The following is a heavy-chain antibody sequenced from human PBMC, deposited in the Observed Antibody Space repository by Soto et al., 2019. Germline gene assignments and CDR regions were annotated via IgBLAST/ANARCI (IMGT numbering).Heavy chain of an antibody. Sequence: SETLSLTCTVSGGSISSGGYYWSWIRQPPGKGLEWIGYIYYSGSTNYNPSLKSRVTISVDTSKNQFSLKLSSVTAADTAVYYCARFKGGYAYYYYYYGMDVWGQGTTVTVSS. D-gene: IGHD5-12*01. V-gene: IGHV4-61*08. J-gene: IGHJ6*02. CDR2: IYYSGST. CDR3: ARFKGGYAYYYYYYGMDV. CDR1: GGSISSGGYY.